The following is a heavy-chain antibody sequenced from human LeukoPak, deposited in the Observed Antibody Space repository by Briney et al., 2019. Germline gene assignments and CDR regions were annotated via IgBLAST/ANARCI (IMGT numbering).Heavy chain of an antibody. Sequence: GASVKVSCKASGYTFTGYYMHWVRQAPGQGLEWMGWINPNSGGTNYAQKFQGRVTMTRDTSIRTAYMELSRLRSDDTAVYYCARMDDSGYWWSFDYWGQGTLVTVSS. CDR2: INPNSGGT. J-gene: IGHJ4*02. D-gene: IGHD3-22*01. CDR3: ARMDDSGYWWSFDY. CDR1: GYTFTGYY. V-gene: IGHV1-2*02.